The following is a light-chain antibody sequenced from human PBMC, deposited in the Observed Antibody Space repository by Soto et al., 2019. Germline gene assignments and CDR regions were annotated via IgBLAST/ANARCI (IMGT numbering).Light chain of an antibody. CDR3: QQYGYSPIT. Sequence: EIVLTQSPVTLSLSPGERATLSCRASQSVSSYLAWYQQKPGQAPRLLIYAASSRATGSPDRFSGGGSGTDFTLTISRLEPEDFAVYYCQQYGYSPITFGQGTRLEIK. CDR2: AAS. J-gene: IGKJ5*01. V-gene: IGKV3-20*01. CDR1: QSVSSY.